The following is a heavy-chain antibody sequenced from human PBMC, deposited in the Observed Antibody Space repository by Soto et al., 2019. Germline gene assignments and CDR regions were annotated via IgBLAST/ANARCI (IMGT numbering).Heavy chain of an antibody. D-gene: IGHD6-13*01. CDR3: ARLKTYSSSWPNYYYYGMDV. CDR1: GGLFSTYA. Sequence: ASVKVSCKASGGLFSTYAISWVRQAPGQGLEWMGGIIPILRRPNYAQKFQGRVTITADESTTTAYMELSRLRSEDTAVYYCARLKTYSSSWPNYYYYGMDVWGQGTTVNVSS. V-gene: IGHV1-69*13. CDR2: IIPILRRP. J-gene: IGHJ6*02.